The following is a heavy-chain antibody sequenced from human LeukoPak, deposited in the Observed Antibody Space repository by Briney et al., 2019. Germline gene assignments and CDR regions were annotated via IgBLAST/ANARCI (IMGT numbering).Heavy chain of an antibody. D-gene: IGHD2-15*01. CDR2: IYTSGNT. Sequence: SETLSLTCTVSGDSISPYSWNWIRQPPGKGLEWIGYIYTSGNTNYNPSLKSRVTLSVDTSKNQFSLKLSSVTAADTAVYYCAREQRDIGISDYFDYWGQGTLVTVSS. CDR3: AREQRDIGISDYFDY. V-gene: IGHV4-4*08. CDR1: GDSISPYS. J-gene: IGHJ4*02.